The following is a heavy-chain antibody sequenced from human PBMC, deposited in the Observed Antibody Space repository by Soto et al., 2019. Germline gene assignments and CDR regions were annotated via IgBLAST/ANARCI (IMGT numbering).Heavy chain of an antibody. CDR2: IYYSGST. V-gene: IGHV4-39*01. J-gene: IGHJ4*02. D-gene: IGHD3-16*02. Sequence: SQTLSLTCTVSGGSISSSSYYWGWIRQPPGKGLEWIGSIYYSGSTYYNPSLKSRVTISVDTSKNQFSLKLSSVTAADTAVYYCASDQGGVIESFDYWGQGTLVTVSS. CDR3: ASDQGGVIESFDY. CDR1: GGSISSSSYY.